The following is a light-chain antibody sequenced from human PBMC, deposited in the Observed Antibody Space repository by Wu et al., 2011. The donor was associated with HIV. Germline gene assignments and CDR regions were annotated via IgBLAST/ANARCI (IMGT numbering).Light chain of an antibody. V-gene: IGKV3-20*01. CDR2: GAS. J-gene: IGKJ1*01. CDR3: QKYNTAPWT. CDR1: QSVTSNY. Sequence: EFVLTQSPGTLSLSPGERATLSCRASQSVTSNYLAWYQQKPGQAPRLLIYGASRRATGISDRFSGSGSGTDFTLTISSLQPEDVATYYCQKYNTAPWTFGKGPR.